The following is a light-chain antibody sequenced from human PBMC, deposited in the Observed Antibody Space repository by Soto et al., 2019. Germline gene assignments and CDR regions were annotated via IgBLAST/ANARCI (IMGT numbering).Light chain of an antibody. Sequence: QSVLTQPPSASGTPGQRVTISCSGSSSNIESNTVSWFQQLPRTAPKLLIYSNNQRPSGVPDRFSGSKSGTSASLAISGLQSEDEADYYCVAWDDSLNGPRFVFGTGTKLTVL. CDR2: SNN. CDR1: SSNIESNT. V-gene: IGLV1-44*01. J-gene: IGLJ1*01. CDR3: VAWDDSLNGPRFV.